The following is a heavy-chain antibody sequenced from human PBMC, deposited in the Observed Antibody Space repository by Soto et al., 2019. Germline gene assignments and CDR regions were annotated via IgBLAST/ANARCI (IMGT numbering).Heavy chain of an antibody. V-gene: IGHV3-21*03. CDR3: ARGTLTSIDMVDY. CDR2: ISSSSSYI. CDR1: GFTFSNYA. J-gene: IGHJ4*02. Sequence: GGSLRLSCAASGFTFSNYAIHWVRQSPGKGLEWVSSISSSSSYIYYADSVKGRFTISRDNAKNTLYLQINSLTAEDTAVYYCARGTLTSIDMVDYWGQGTLVTSPQ. D-gene: IGHD2-21*01.